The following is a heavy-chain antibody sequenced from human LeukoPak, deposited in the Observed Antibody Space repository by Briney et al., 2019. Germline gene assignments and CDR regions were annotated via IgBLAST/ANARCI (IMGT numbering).Heavy chain of an antibody. V-gene: IGHV1-8*01. J-gene: IGHJ3*02. D-gene: IGHD2-15*01. CDR2: MNPNGGNT. CDR3: ARPGSSSDAFDI. CDR1: GYTFTSYD. Sequence: ASVKVSCKASGYTFTSYDINWVRQATGQGLEWMGWMNPNGGNTGYAQKFQGRVTMTRNTSISTAYMELSSLRSEDTAVYYCARPGSSSDAFDIWGQGTMVTVSS.